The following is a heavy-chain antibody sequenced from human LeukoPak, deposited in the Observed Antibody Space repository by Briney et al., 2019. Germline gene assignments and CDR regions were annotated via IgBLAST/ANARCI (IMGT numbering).Heavy chain of an antibody. V-gene: IGHV3-30*03. CDR2: ISYDGSNK. D-gene: IGHD5-18*01. CDR1: GFTFSSYG. Sequence: SGGSLRLSCAASGFTFSSYGMHWVRQAPGKGLEWVAVISYDGSNKYYADSVKGRFTISRDNSKNTLYLQMNSLRAEDTAVYYCARDGSYGHNDAFDIWGQGTMVTVSS. CDR3: ARDGSYGHNDAFDI. J-gene: IGHJ3*02.